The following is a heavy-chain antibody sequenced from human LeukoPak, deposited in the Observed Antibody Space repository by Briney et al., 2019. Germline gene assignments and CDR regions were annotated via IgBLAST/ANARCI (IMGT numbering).Heavy chain of an antibody. CDR1: GFTVSSNY. V-gene: IGHV3-53*01. CDR3: ARRSDYGDYGYYFDY. D-gene: IGHD4-17*01. Sequence: GGSLRLSCAASGFTVSSNYMSWVRQAPGKGREWVSVIYSGGSTYYADSLKGRFTISRDNSKNTLYLQMNSLRAEETAVYYCARRSDYGDYGYYFDYWGQGTLVTVSS. CDR2: IYSGGST. J-gene: IGHJ4*02.